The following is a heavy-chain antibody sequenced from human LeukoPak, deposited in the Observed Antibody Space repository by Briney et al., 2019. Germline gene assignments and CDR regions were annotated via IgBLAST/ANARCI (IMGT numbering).Heavy chain of an antibody. CDR2: INPNSGNT. Sequence: ASVKVSCKASGYTFTGYYMHWVRQAPGQGLEWMGWINPNSGNTGYAQKFQGRVTITRNTSISTAYMELSSLRSEDTAVYYCARRSYDSSGAFDIWGQGTMVTVSS. CDR1: GYTFTGYY. D-gene: IGHD3-22*01. V-gene: IGHV1-8*03. J-gene: IGHJ3*02. CDR3: ARRSYDSSGAFDI.